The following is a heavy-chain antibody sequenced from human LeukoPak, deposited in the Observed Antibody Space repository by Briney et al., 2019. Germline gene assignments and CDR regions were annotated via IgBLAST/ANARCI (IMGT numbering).Heavy chain of an antibody. J-gene: IGHJ4*02. CDR3: ARHVVATIPLGNYFDY. V-gene: IGHV4-39*01. CDR2: IYYSGST. Sequence: KPSETLSLTCTVSGGSISSSSYYWGWIRQPPGKGLEWIGSIYYSGSTYYNPSLKSRVTISVDTSKNQFSLKLSSVTAADTAVYYCARHVVATIPLGNYFDYWGQGTLVTVSS. D-gene: IGHD5-12*01. CDR1: GGSISSSSYY.